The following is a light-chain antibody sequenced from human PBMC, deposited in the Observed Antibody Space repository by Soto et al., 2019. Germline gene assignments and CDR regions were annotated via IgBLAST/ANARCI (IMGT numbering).Light chain of an antibody. J-gene: IGKJ4*01. Sequence: EKAMTQSPAILSLSPGERATLSCRASQSVSSYLAWYQQKLGQAPRLLIYGASTRATGIPARFSGSGSGTEFTLTISSLQSEDFAFYYGQQYNNWPLTFGGGTKVEIK. CDR3: QQYNNWPLT. CDR1: QSVSSY. CDR2: GAS. V-gene: IGKV3-15*01.